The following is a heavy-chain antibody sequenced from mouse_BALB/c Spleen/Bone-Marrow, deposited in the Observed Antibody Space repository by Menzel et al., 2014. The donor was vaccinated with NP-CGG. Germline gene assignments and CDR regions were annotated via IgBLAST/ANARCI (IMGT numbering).Heavy chain of an antibody. J-gene: IGHJ3*01. D-gene: IGHD1-1*01. CDR3: AMYYYGSSLFAY. V-gene: IGHV14-3*02. CDR2: IDPANGNT. Sequence: VQLKQSGAELVKPGASVKLSCTASGFNIKDTYMHWVKQRPEQGLEWIGRIDPANGNTKYDPKFQGKATITADTSSNTAYLQLSSLTSEDTAVYYCAMYYYGSSLFAYWGQGILVTVSA. CDR1: GFNIKDTY.